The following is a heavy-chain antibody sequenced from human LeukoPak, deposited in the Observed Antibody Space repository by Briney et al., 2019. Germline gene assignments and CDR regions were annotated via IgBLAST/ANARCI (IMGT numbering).Heavy chain of an antibody. CDR1: GFTFSSYS. CDR2: ISSSSSYI. D-gene: IGHD6-13*01. CDR3: ARGAAAGQYYYYGMDV. J-gene: IGHJ6*02. V-gene: IGHV3-21*04. Sequence: PGGSLRLSCAASGFTFSSYSMNWVRQAPGKGLEWVSSISSSSSYIYYADSVKGRFTISSDNAKNSLYLQMNSLRAEDTAVYYCARGAAAGQYYYYGMDVWGQGTTVTVSS.